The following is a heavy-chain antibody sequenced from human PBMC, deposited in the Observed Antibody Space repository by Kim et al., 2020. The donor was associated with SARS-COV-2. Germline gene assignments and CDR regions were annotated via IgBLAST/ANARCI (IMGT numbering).Heavy chain of an antibody. V-gene: IGHV4-34*01. D-gene: IGHD3-3*01. CDR3: ARGFRSGSYYYGMDV. J-gene: IGHJ6*02. CDR1: GGSFSGYY. CDR2: INHSGST. Sequence: SETLSLTCAVYGGSFSGYYWSWIRQPPGKGLEWIGEINHSGSTNYNPSLKSRVTISVDTSKNQFSLKLSSVTAADTAVYYCARGFRSGSYYYGMDVWGQGTTVTVSS.